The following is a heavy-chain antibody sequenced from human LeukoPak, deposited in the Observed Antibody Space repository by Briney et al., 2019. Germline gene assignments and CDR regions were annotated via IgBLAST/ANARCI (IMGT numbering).Heavy chain of an antibody. CDR3: ARDLHAGLWEYMVRGVSYYGMDV. Sequence: GGSLRLSCAASGFTFSSYAMHWVRPAPGKGLEWVAVISYDGSNKYYADSVKGRFTISRDNSRNTLYLQMNSLRAEDTTVYYCARDLHAGLWEYMVRGVSYYGMDVRGQGTTVTVSS. V-gene: IGHV3-30*04. J-gene: IGHJ6*02. D-gene: IGHD3-10*01. CDR2: ISYDGSNK. CDR1: GFTFSSYA.